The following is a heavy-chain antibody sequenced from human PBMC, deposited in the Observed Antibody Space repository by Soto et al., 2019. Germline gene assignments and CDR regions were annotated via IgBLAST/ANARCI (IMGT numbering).Heavy chain of an antibody. J-gene: IGHJ4*02. CDR1: GFTFSDYN. CDR2: ISSRHTI. Sequence: EVQLVESGGGSVQPGGSLRLSCAASGFTFSDYNMNWVRQAPGKGLEWVSYISSRHTIYYADSVKGRFTISRDNAKNSLYLQMNGLRAEDTAVYYCARIASYGDILFDFWGQGMLATVSS. CDR3: ARIASYGDILFDF. D-gene: IGHD4-17*01. V-gene: IGHV3-48*01.